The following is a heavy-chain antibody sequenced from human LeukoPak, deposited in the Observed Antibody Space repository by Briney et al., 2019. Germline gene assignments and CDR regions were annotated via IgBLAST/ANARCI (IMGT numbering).Heavy chain of an antibody. Sequence: GGSLRLSCAASGFTFSSYAMHWVRQAPGKGLEWVAVISYDGSNKYYADSVKGRFTISRDNSKNTLYLQMNSLRAEDTAVYYCAKTKYYYDSSGYSPFDYWGQGTLVTVSS. CDR1: GFTFSSYA. D-gene: IGHD3-22*01. CDR3: AKTKYYYDSSGYSPFDY. CDR2: ISYDGSNK. J-gene: IGHJ4*02. V-gene: IGHV3-30*04.